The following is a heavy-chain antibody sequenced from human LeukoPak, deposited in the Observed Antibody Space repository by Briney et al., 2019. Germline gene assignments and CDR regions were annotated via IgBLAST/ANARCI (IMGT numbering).Heavy chain of an antibody. D-gene: IGHD6-13*01. CDR2: INSDGSST. CDR1: GFTFSSYE. V-gene: IGHV3-74*01. J-gene: IGHJ5*02. Sequence: GGSLRLSCAASGFTFSSYEMNWVRQAPGKGLVWVSRINSDGSSTSYADSVKGRFTISRDNAKNTLYLQMNSLRAEDTAVYYCARVPLGIAAAGTFWFDPWGQGTLVTVSS. CDR3: ARVPLGIAAAGTFWFDP.